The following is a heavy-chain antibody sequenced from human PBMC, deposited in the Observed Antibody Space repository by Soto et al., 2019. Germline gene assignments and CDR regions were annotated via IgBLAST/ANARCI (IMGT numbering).Heavy chain of an antibody. Sequence: QVQLVESGGGVVQPGRSLRLSCAASGFTFSSYAMHWVRQAPGKGLEWVAVISYDGSNKYYADSVKGRFTISRDNSKNTLYLQMNSLRAEDTAVYYCARDRRYCSSTSCYFGHYYYYYGMDVW. CDR3: ARDRRYCSSTSCYFGHYYYYYGMDV. CDR1: GFTFSSYA. V-gene: IGHV3-30-3*01. J-gene: IGHJ6*01. CDR2: ISYDGSNK. D-gene: IGHD2-2*01.